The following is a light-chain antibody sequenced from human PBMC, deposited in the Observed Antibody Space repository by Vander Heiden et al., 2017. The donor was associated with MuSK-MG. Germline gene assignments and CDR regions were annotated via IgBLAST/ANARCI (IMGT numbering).Light chain of an antibody. V-gene: IGKV1-39*01. J-gene: IGKJ4*01. Sequence: DIQMTQSPSSLSASVGDRVTITCRASQSISTSLNWYQQKPGKAPNLLIYAASNLQGGVPSRFTGSGSGTDFTLIIRSLQPEDSASYYCQQSYSTPLTFGGGTKVEI. CDR3: QQSYSTPLT. CDR1: QSISTS. CDR2: AAS.